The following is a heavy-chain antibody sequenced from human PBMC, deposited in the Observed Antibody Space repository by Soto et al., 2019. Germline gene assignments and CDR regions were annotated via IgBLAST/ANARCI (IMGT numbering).Heavy chain of an antibody. D-gene: IGHD1-26*01. Sequence: SQTLSHTCDITGDSLSRNIACWSSVRQSPSRGLEWLGSTYYRSKWYYEYAVSVRGRITINPDTSKNQYSLQLNSVTPEDTAVYFCARGEQYSGRIFDYWGQGTLVTVYS. CDR1: GDSLSRNIAC. CDR3: ARGEQYSGRIFDY. J-gene: IGHJ4*01. CDR2: TYYRSKWYY. V-gene: IGHV6-1*01.